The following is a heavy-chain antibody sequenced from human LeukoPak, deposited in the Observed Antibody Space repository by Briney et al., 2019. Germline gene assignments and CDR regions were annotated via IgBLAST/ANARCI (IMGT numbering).Heavy chain of an antibody. CDR2: IYYSGST. J-gene: IGHJ4*02. CDR3: ARTGTYGDYAEY. V-gene: IGHV4-59*01. D-gene: IGHD4-17*01. Sequence: SETLSFTCTVSGGSISSYYWSWIRQPPGKGLEWIGYIYYSGSTNYNPSLKSRVTISVDTSKNQFSLKLSSVTAAHTAVYYCARTGTYGDYAEYWGQGTLVTVSS. CDR1: GGSISSYY.